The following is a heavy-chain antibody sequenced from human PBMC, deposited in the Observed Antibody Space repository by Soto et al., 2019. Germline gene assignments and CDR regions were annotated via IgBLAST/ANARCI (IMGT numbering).Heavy chain of an antibody. CDR1: GYTFTSYY. J-gene: IGHJ6*02. V-gene: IGHV1-46*01. Sequence: QVQLVQSGAEVKKPGASVKVSCKASGYTFTSYYMHWVRQAPGQWLEWMGIIKPSGGSTSYAQKFQGRVTMTRDTSTSTVYLELSSLRSEDTAVYYCARKFISSSSAYYYYGMDVWGQGTTVTVSS. CDR2: IKPSGGST. CDR3: ARKFISSSSAYYYYGMDV. D-gene: IGHD6-13*01.